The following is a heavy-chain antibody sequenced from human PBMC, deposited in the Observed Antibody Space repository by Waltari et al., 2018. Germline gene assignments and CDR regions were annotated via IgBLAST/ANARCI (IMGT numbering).Heavy chain of an antibody. CDR2: ISYDGSNK. J-gene: IGHJ6*02. CDR1: GFTFSSYA. D-gene: IGHD5-18*01. CDR3: ARGHTAMGYYYGMDV. Sequence: QVQLVESGGGVVRPGRSLRLSGAASGFTFSSYAMHWVRQAPGKGLEWVAVISYDGSNKYYADSVKGRFTISRDNSKNTLYLQMNSLRAEDTAVYYCARGHTAMGYYYGMDVWGQGTTVTVSS. V-gene: IGHV3-30*16.